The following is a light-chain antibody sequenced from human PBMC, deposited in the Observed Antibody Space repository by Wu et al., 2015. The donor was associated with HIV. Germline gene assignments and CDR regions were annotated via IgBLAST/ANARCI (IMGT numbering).Light chain of an antibody. J-gene: IGKJ2*01. CDR1: QSVSSF. CDR2: DAS. CDR3: QQRSNWPAYT. Sequence: EIVLTQSPATLSLSPGERATLSCRASQSVSSFLGWYQQKPGQTPRLLIYDASNRATGIPARFSGSGPGTDFTLTISSLEPEDFAVYYCQQRSNWPAYTFGQGTKLEMK. V-gene: IGKV3-11*01.